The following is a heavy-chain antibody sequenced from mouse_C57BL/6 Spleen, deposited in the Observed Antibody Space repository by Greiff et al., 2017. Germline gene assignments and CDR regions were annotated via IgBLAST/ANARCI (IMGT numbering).Heavy chain of an antibody. Sequence: EVMLVESGGGLVKPGGSLKLSCAVSGFTFSDYGMHWVRQAPEKGLEGVAYISSGSSTIYYADTAKGRFTISRDNAKNTLFQQMTSLRSEDTAMYYCARNYDGYYVGAMDYWGQGTSVTVSS. J-gene: IGHJ4*01. CDR1: GFTFSDYG. D-gene: IGHD2-3*01. CDR2: ISSGSSTI. CDR3: ARNYDGYYVGAMDY. V-gene: IGHV5-17*01.